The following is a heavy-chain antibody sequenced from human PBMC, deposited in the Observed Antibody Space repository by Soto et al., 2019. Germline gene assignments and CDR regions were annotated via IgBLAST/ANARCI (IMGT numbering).Heavy chain of an antibody. J-gene: IGHJ4*02. CDR3: ARGTHYYDSSGYPFDY. CDR1: GGSISSGGYS. V-gene: IGHV4-30-2*01. Sequence: SETLSLTCAVSGGSISSGGYSWSWIRQPPGKGLEWIGYIYHSGSTYYNPSLKSRVTISVDRSKNQFSLKLSSVTAADTAVYYCARGTHYYDSSGYPFDYWGQGTLVTVSS. CDR2: IYHSGST. D-gene: IGHD3-22*01.